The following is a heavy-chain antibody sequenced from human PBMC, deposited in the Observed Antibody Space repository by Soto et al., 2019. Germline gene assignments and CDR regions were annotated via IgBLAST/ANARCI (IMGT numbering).Heavy chain of an antibody. J-gene: IGHJ4*02. V-gene: IGHV1-69*06. D-gene: IGHD1-26*01. Sequence: QVQLVQSGAEVKTPGSSGRVPVKTAGGTFFISPIAWWRQAPGKGLEWMGGIIPILGTIHIAQNFQGRVNFTADRSTSTAYMDLSSLRSEDTATYFCARGKEWEQPSNHYYFDYWGQGSQVIVSS. CDR3: ARGKEWEQPSNHYYFDY. CDR1: GGTFFISP. CDR2: IIPILGTI.